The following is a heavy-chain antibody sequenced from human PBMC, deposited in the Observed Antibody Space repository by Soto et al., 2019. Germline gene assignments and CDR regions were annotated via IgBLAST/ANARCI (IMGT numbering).Heavy chain of an antibody. V-gene: IGHV1-69*13. J-gene: IGHJ4*02. Sequence: SVKVSCKASGGTFSSYAISWVRQAPGQGLEWMGGIIPIFGTANYAQKFQGRVTITADESTSTAYMELSSLRSEDTAVYYCASTRGDSSGYSGFDYWGQGTLVTISS. D-gene: IGHD3-22*01. CDR2: IIPIFGTA. CDR1: GGTFSSYA. CDR3: ASTRGDSSGYSGFDY.